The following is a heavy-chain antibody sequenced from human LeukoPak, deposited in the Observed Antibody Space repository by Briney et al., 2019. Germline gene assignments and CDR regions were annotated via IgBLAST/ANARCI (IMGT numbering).Heavy chain of an antibody. CDR1: GFTFSSYA. J-gene: IGHJ4*02. CDR3: VKDWRDESNCGGDCLQY. CDR2: ISGDGDST. Sequence: GGSLRLSCAASGFTFSSYAMSWVRQAPGKGLEWVSGISGDGDSTYYADSVKGRFTISRDNSKNTLYLHMNSLRAEDTAVYYCVKDWRDESNCGGDCLQYWGQGTLVTVSS. D-gene: IGHD2-21*02. V-gene: IGHV3-23*01.